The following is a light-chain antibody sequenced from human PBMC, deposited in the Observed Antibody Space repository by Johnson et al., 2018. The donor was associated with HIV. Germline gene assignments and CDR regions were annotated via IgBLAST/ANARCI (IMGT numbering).Light chain of an antibody. CDR2: EDT. V-gene: IGLV1-51*02. CDR1: SSNIGDNY. CDR3: ETWDNSLNFCHV. J-gene: IGLJ1*01. Sequence: QSVLTQPPSVSAAPGQKVSISCSGSSSNIGDNYVSWYQQVPGTAPKLLIYEDTKRPSGIPDRFSGSKSGTSATLAITGLQTWDEADYYCETWDNSLNFCHVFGTGTKVIVL.